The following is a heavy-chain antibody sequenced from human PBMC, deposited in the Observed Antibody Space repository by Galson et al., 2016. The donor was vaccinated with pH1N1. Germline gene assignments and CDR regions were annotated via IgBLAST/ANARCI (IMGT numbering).Heavy chain of an antibody. Sequence: SLRLSCAASGFKFDTFGMHWVRQAPGKGLEWVSFISNSGAYIYYADSVKGRFTISRDNAKSSLYLQMNSLRAEDTAVYYCARRYFDLWGRGTLVTVSS. V-gene: IGHV3-21*05. J-gene: IGHJ2*01. CDR3: ARRYFDL. CDR1: GFKFDTFG. CDR2: ISNSGAYI.